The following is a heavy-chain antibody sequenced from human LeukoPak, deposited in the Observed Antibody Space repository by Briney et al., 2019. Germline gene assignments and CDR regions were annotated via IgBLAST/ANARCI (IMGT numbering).Heavy chain of an antibody. J-gene: IGHJ4*02. Sequence: GESLRLSCAGSGFSFSSHSMNWVRQAPGKGLEWVSVIYSGGSTYYADSVKGRFTISRDNSKNTLYLQMNSLRAEDTAVYYCARGGMEQQLVRDEDYWGQGTLVTVSS. CDR1: GFSFSSHS. D-gene: IGHD6-13*01. CDR2: IYSGGST. CDR3: ARGGMEQQLVRDEDY. V-gene: IGHV3-66*01.